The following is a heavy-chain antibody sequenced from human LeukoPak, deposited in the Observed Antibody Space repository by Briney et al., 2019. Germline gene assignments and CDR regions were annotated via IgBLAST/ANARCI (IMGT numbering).Heavy chain of an antibody. CDR1: GFTFSSYS. D-gene: IGHD3-3*01. CDR3: STRYYDFWSGYYTGAGLDY. Sequence: PGGSLRLSCAASGFTFSSYSMNWVRQAPGKGLEWVGRFKSKTDGGTTDYAAPVKGRFTISRDDSKNTLYLQMNTLKTEDTAVYYCSTRYYDFWSGYYTGAGLDYWGQGTLVTVSS. CDR2: FKSKTDGGTT. J-gene: IGHJ4*02. V-gene: IGHV3-15*01.